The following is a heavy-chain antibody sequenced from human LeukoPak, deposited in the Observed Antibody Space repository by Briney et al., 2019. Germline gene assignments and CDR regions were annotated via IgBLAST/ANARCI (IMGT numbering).Heavy chain of an antibody. CDR2: IIPIFGKA. Sequence: SVKVSCKASGGTFSSYAINWVRQAPGQGLEWMGGIIPIFGKAKYAQKFQDRVTITADESTSTAYMELSSLRSEDTAVYFCARGFATSASGYYFYGMDVWGQGTTVTVSS. D-gene: IGHD3-10*01. J-gene: IGHJ6*02. V-gene: IGHV1-69*13. CDR1: GGTFSSYA. CDR3: ARGFATSASGYYFYGMDV.